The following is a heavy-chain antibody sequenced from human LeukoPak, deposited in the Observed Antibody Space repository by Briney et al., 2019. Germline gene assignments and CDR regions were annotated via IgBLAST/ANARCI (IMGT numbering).Heavy chain of an antibody. V-gene: IGHV4-39*07. CDR2: IYYSGST. CDR1: GGSISSSSYY. CDR3: ARAPSDVERRGGWFDR. D-gene: IGHD1-1*01. Sequence: PSETLSLTCTVSGGSISSSSYYWGWIRQPPGKGLEWIGSIYYSGSTYYNPSLKSRVTISVDTSKNQFSLKLSSVTAADTAVYYCARAPSDVERRGGWFDRWGQGTLVTVSS. J-gene: IGHJ5*02.